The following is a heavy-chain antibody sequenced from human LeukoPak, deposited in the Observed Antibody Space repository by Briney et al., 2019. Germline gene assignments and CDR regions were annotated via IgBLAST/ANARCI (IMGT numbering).Heavy chain of an antibody. D-gene: IGHD3-9*01. J-gene: IGHJ4*02. CDR3: SRGGAGDILTGYYSALGSFDY. Sequence: SETLSLTCAVSGGSISSGGYSWSWIRQPPGKGLEWIGYIYHSWSTYYNPSLKSRVTISVDRSKNQFSLKLSSVTAADMAVGYCSRGGAGDILTGYYSALGSFDYWGQGTLVTVSS. V-gene: IGHV4-30-2*01. CDR2: IYHSWST. CDR1: GGSISSGGYS.